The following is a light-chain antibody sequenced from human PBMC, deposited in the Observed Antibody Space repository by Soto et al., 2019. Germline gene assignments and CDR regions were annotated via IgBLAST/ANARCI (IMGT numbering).Light chain of an antibody. Sequence: QSVLTQPPSASGTPGQRVTISCSGSSSNIGSNTVNWYQQLPGTAPKLLISCNDQRPSGVPDRFSGSKSGTSASLAISGLQSDDESDYYCAAWDDSLHDVVFGGGTKLTVL. V-gene: IGLV1-44*01. CDR3: AAWDDSLHDVV. J-gene: IGLJ2*01. CDR2: CND. CDR1: SSNIGSNT.